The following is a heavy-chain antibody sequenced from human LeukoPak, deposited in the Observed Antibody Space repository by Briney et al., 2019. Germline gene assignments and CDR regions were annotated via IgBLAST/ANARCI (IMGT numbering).Heavy chain of an antibody. CDR3: AGSDSWYTLDY. CDR1: GFTFSSTS. Sequence: PGGSLRLSCAASGFTFSSTSMSWVRQAPGKGLEWVAVTVGGGDGTYYADSVKGRFTISRDSSKNTVYLQMNSLRAEDTAVYYCAGSDSWYTLDYWGQGTLVTVSS. CDR2: TVGGGDGT. D-gene: IGHD6-13*01. V-gene: IGHV3-23*01. J-gene: IGHJ4*02.